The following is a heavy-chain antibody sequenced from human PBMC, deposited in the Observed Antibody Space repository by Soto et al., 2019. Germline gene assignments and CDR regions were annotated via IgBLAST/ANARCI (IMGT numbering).Heavy chain of an antibody. CDR2: IYYSGST. Sequence: SETLSLTCTVSGGSISSYYWSWIRQPPGKGLEWIGYIYYSGSTNYNPSLKSRVTISVDTSKNQFSLKLSSVTAADTAVYYCARGSVMDVRYFDWYHFDYWGQGTLVTVSS. CDR3: ARGSVMDVRYFDWYHFDY. V-gene: IGHV4-59*01. J-gene: IGHJ4*02. D-gene: IGHD3-9*01. CDR1: GGSISSYY.